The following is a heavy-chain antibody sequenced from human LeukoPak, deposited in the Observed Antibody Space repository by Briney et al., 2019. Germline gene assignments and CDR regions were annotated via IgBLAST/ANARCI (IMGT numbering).Heavy chain of an antibody. V-gene: IGHV4-4*09. CDR2: IYTSGST. J-gene: IGHJ5*02. CDR1: GGSISSYY. D-gene: IGHD5-12*01. CDR3: ARQRYSGYASFWFDP. Sequence: PSETLSLTCTVSGGSISSYYWSWIRQPPGKGLEWIGYIYTSGSTNYNPSLKSRVTISVDTSKNQFSLKLSSVTAADTAVYYCARQRYSGYASFWFDPWGQGTLVTVPS.